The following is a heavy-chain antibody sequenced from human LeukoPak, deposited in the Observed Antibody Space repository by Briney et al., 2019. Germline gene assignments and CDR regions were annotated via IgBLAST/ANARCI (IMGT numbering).Heavy chain of an antibody. CDR3: ARTGFSYGSAGS. CDR2: FFYGGST. CDR1: GGSINNGDYY. V-gene: IGHV4-30-4*01. J-gene: IGHJ5*02. Sequence: PSETLSLTCTVSGGSINNGDYYWSWFRHPPGKGLEWIGCFFYGGSTYYNPSLKSRVALSGDTAKNQCSLQLTSVTAADTAVYYCARTGFSYGSAGSWGQGTLVYVSA. D-gene: IGHD5-18*01.